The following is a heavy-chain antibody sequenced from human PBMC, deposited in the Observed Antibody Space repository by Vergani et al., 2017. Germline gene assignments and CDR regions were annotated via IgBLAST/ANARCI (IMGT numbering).Heavy chain of an antibody. CDR1: GYSFTSYW. J-gene: IGHJ3*02. D-gene: IGHD6-19*01. V-gene: IGHV5-51*01. CDR3: ARPGYTSSGWYWADAFDI. Sequence: EVQLVQSGAEVKKPGESLKISCKGSGYSFTSYWIGWVRQMPGKGLEWMGIIYPGDSDTRYSPSFQGQVTISADKSISTAYLQWSSLKASDTAIYYCARPGYTSSGWYWADAFDIWGQGTMVTVSS. CDR2: IYPGDSDT.